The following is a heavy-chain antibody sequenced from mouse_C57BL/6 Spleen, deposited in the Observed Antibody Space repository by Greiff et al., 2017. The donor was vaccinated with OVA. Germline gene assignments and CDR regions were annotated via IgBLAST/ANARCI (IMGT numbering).Heavy chain of an antibody. CDR1: GYTFTDYY. D-gene: IGHD4-1*01. CDR2: IYPGSGNT. J-gene: IGHJ2*01. Sequence: QVQLQQSGAELVRPGASVKLSCKASGYTFTDYYINWVKQRPGQGLEWIARIYPGSGNTYYNEKFKGKATLTAEKSSSTAYMQLSSLTSEDSAVYFCARNWDPDYWGQGTTLTVSS. V-gene: IGHV1-76*01. CDR3: ARNWDPDY.